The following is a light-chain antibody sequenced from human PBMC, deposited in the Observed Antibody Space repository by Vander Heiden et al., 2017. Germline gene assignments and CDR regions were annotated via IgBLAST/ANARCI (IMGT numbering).Light chain of an antibody. CDR1: QDITDD. Sequence: DIQMPQSPSSLSASVGDRVTITCRASQDITDDLGWYQQKPGKAPKRLIYSASSLQSGVPSRFSGSGSGTDFTLTISSLQPEDFATYYCLQHHSFPLTFGGGTKVEIK. J-gene: IGKJ4*01. CDR3: LQHHSFPLT. CDR2: SAS. V-gene: IGKV1-17*01.